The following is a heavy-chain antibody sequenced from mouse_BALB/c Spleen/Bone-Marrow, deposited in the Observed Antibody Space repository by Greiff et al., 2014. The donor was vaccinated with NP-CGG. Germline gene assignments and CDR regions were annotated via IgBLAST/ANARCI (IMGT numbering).Heavy chain of an antibody. Sequence: VQLKESGGGLVKPGGSLKLSCAASGLTFSSYAMSWVRQTPEKRLEWVATISSGGSYTYYPDSVKGRFAISRDNAKNTLYLQMSSLRSEDTAMYYCARHRITRLLDYWGQGTTLTVSS. CDR1: GLTFSSYA. D-gene: IGHD2-4*01. J-gene: IGHJ2*01. CDR3: ARHRITRLLDY. CDR2: ISSGGSYT. V-gene: IGHV5-9-3*01.